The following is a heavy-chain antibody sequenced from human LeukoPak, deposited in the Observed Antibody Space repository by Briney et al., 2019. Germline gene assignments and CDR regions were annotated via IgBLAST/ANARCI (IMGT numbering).Heavy chain of an antibody. CDR3: ARGTSGWYWLDP. CDR1: GYTIDSYG. CDR2: ISVYSGET. J-gene: IGHJ5*02. D-gene: IGHD6-19*01. V-gene: IGHV1-18*01. Sequence: GASVKVSCKASGYTIDSYGITWVRQAPGQGLEWMGWISVYSGETDSAQNVKGRVTMTTDTSTTTAYLELRGLTSDDTAVYYCARGTSGWYWLDPWGQGTLVIVSA.